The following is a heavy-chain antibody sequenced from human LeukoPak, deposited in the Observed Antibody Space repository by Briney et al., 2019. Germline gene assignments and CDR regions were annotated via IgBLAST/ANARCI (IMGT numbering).Heavy chain of an antibody. J-gene: IGHJ4*02. Sequence: PGRSLRLSCEVSEFTFGNFGMHWVRQAPGKGLEWVTIVWSDGNHKYYADSVRGRFTISRDNSKSTLFLQMNSLGAGDTAVYNCAAVDPNFRGGGDYWGQGTLVTVSS. CDR1: EFTFGNFG. CDR2: VWSDGNHK. V-gene: IGHV3-33*01. CDR3: AAVDPNFRGGGDY. D-gene: IGHD2-15*01.